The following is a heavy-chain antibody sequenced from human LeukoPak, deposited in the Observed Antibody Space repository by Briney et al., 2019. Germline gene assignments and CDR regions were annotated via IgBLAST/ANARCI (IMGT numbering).Heavy chain of an antibody. J-gene: IGHJ4*02. CDR3: ARGATYAYYQDY. Sequence: GGSLRLSCADAGFTFSSHWMHWVRQAPGKGLVWVSRIKYDASSTSYADSVKGRFTISRDNAKNTLYLQMNSLRAEDTAVYYCARGATYAYYQDYWGQGTLVTVSS. D-gene: IGHD1-26*01. CDR1: GFTFSSHW. V-gene: IGHV3-74*01. CDR2: IKYDASST.